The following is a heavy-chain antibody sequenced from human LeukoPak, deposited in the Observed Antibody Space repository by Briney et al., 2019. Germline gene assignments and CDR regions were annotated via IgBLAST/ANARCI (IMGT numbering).Heavy chain of an antibody. CDR3: ARLSPRTAAFDI. V-gene: IGHV4-4*07. CDR1: GGSISSYC. CDR2: IYTTGST. J-gene: IGHJ3*02. D-gene: IGHD2/OR15-2a*01. Sequence: PSETLSLTCTVSGGSISSYCWSWIRQPAGKGLEWIGRIYTTGSTNYNPSLKSRVTMSVDTSKNQFSLKLSSVTAADTAVYYCARLSPRTAAFDIWGQGTMVTVSS.